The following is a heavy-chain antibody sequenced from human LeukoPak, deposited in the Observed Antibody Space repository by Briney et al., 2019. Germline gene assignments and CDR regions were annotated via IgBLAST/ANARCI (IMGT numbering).Heavy chain of an antibody. J-gene: IGHJ6*02. CDR1: GFTFNTYY. Sequence: PGGSLRLSCVASGFTFNTYYMHWVRQAPGKGLEWVAVISYDGSNKYYADSVKGRFTISRDNSKNTLYLQMNSLRAEDTAVYYCARDPRNVDTDYYYGMDVWGQGTTVTVSS. D-gene: IGHD5-18*01. CDR3: ARDPRNVDTDYYYGMDV. V-gene: IGHV3-30-3*01. CDR2: ISYDGSNK.